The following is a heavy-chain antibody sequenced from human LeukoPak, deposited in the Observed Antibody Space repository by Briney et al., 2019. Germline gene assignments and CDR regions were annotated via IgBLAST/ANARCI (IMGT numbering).Heavy chain of an antibody. D-gene: IGHD1-1*01. Sequence: GGSLRLSCAASGFTVSSTYTNWVRQAPGKGLEWVSVIYSDGNTYYADSVKGRFTISRDNSKNTLYLQMNSLRDEDTAVYYYARAPTWRLDHWGQGTLVTVSS. CDR1: GFTVSSTY. V-gene: IGHV3-53*01. CDR2: IYSDGNT. J-gene: IGHJ5*02. CDR3: ARAPTWRLDH.